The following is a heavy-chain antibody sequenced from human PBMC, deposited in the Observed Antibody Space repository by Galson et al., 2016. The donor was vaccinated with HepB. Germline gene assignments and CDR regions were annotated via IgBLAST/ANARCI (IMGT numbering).Heavy chain of an antibody. CDR3: AHSGVSYYYDSSGTRGWHFDL. CDR2: IYWNDYR. CDR1: GFSFSTGDVA. V-gene: IGHV2-5*01. J-gene: IGHJ2*01. D-gene: IGHD3-22*01. Sequence: PALVKPTQTLTLTCAFSGFSFSTGDVAVGWIRQPPGKALGWLALIYWNDYRPYSPSLRSRLTITKDTSKNQVVLTMTNMAPVDTATYYCAHSGVSYYYDSSGTRGWHFDLWGRGTLVTVPS.